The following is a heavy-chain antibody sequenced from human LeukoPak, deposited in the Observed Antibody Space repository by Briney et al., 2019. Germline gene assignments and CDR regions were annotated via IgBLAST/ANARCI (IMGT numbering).Heavy chain of an antibody. D-gene: IGHD3-10*01. Sequence: SETLSLTCTVSGGSISGYYWSWIRQPPGKGLEWIGEINHSGSTNYNPSLKSRVTISVDTSKNQFSLKLSSVTAADTAVYYCARGLGYKAFDIWGQGTMVTVSS. CDR1: GGSISGYY. V-gene: IGHV4-34*01. J-gene: IGHJ3*02. CDR3: ARGLGYKAFDI. CDR2: INHSGST.